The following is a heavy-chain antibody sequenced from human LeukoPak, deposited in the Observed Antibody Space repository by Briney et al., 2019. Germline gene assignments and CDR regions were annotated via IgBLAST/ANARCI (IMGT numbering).Heavy chain of an antibody. D-gene: IGHD1-7*01. CDR2: IWYDGSNK. CDR3: ARDKARTGTSFDY. J-gene: IGHJ4*02. V-gene: IGHV3-33*01. CDR1: EFTFSSYG. Sequence: PGRSLRLSCAASEFTFSSYGMPWARQAPGKGLEWVAVIWYDGSNKFYADSVKGRFTISRDNSKNTLYLQMNSLRAEDTAVYYCARDKARTGTSFDYWGQGTLVTVSS.